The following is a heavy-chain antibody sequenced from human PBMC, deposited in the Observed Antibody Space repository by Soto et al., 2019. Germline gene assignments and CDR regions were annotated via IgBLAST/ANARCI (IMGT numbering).Heavy chain of an antibody. J-gene: IGHJ4*02. Sequence: QVQLVESGGGVVQPGRSLRLSCEASGFTFSSYAMHWVRQAPGKGLEWVAVISYDGSNKYYADSVKGRFTISRDNSKNTLYLQMNSLRAEDTAVYYCARTGWDNDIDYWGQGTLVTVSS. CDR2: ISYDGSNK. CDR3: ARTGWDNDIDY. CDR1: GFTFSSYA. V-gene: IGHV3-30-3*01. D-gene: IGHD1-26*01.